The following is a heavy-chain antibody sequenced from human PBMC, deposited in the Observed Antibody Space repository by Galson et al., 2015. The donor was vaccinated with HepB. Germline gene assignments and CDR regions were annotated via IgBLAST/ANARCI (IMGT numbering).Heavy chain of an antibody. J-gene: IGHJ3*02. Sequence: SGAEVKKPGESLKISCKGSGYSFTSYWIGWVRQMPGKGLEWMGIIYPGDSDTRYSPSFQGQVTISADKSISTAYMELSSLRSEDTAVYYCAREGPRAYCGGDCYSPDDAFDIWGQGTMVTVSS. CDR1: GYSFTSYW. CDR2: IYPGDSDT. V-gene: IGHV5-51*01. CDR3: AREGPRAYCGGDCYSPDDAFDI. D-gene: IGHD2-21*02.